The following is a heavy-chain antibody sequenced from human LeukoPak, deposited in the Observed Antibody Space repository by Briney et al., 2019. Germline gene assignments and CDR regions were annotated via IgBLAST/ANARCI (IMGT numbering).Heavy chain of an antibody. CDR3: ARDKSKGGDALDI. CDR2: ISYDGSKQ. J-gene: IGHJ3*02. V-gene: IGHV3-30*04. CDR1: RFTFISYA. Sequence: GGSLRLSCAASRFTFISYAMNWVRQAPGKGLEWVAVISYDGSKQYHADSVKGRFTISRDNSRNTLYLQMNSLRVEDTAVYYCARDKSKGGDALDIWGQGTMVTVSS. D-gene: IGHD1-26*01.